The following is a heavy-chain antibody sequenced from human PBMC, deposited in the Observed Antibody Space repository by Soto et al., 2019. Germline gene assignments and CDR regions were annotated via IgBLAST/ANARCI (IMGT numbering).Heavy chain of an antibody. CDR1: GGSISSYY. J-gene: IGHJ6*02. CDR3: ARDLETVGYYSGSGSYYPHYYYGMDV. CDR2: TYISGDT. D-gene: IGHD3-10*01. V-gene: IGHV4-4*07. Sequence: PSETLSLTCSVSGGSISSYYWSWIRQPAGKGLEWIGRTYISGDTNYNPSLKSRVTLSVQTSKNQFSLKLSSVTAADTAVYYCARDLETVGYYSGSGSYYPHYYYGMDVWGQGTTVTVSS.